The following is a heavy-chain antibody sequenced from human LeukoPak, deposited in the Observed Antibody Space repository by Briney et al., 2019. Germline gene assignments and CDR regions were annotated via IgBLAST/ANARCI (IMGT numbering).Heavy chain of an antibody. V-gene: IGHV3-30-3*01. CDR3: ARHSYYYDSSGYYRIPGSFDY. Sequence: GGSLRLSCAASGFTFSTYTMHWVRQAPGKGLEWVAVISYDGNTKYYADSVKARFTISRDNSKNTLYLQMNSLGPEDTAVYYCARHSYYYDSSGYYRIPGSFDYWGQGTLVTVSS. J-gene: IGHJ4*02. CDR2: ISYDGNTK. CDR1: GFTFSTYT. D-gene: IGHD3-22*01.